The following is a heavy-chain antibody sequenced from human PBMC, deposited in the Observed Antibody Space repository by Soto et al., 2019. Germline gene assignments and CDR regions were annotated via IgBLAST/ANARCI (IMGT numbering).Heavy chain of an antibody. J-gene: IGHJ5*02. Sequence: SETLSLTCTVSGGSISSGGYYWSWIRQHPGKGLEWIGYIYYSGSTYYNPSLKSRVTISVDTSKKQFSLKLSSVTAADTAVYYCASDWSPKLGYCTSTSCYSGRFDPWGQGTLVTVSS. D-gene: IGHD2-2*01. CDR3: ASDWSPKLGYCTSTSCYSGRFDP. V-gene: IGHV4-31*03. CDR2: IYYSGST. CDR1: GGSISSGGYY.